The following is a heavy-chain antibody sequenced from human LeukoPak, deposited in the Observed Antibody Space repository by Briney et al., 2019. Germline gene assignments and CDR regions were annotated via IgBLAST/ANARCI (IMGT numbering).Heavy chain of an antibody. CDR3: ARDPLYCSSTSCYPWGEYFQH. D-gene: IGHD2-2*01. CDR1: GFTFSSYG. V-gene: IGHV3-30*02. Sequence: GGSLRLSCAASGFTFSSYGMHWVRQAPGKGLEGVAFIRYDGSNKYYADSVKGRFTISRDNSKNTLYLQMNSLRAEDTAVYYCARDPLYCSSTSCYPWGEYFQHWGQGTLVTVSS. CDR2: IRYDGSNK. J-gene: IGHJ1*01.